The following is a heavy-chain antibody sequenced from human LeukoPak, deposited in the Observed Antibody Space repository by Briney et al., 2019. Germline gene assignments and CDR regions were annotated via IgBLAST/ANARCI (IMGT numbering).Heavy chain of an antibody. V-gene: IGHV1-3*01. CDR1: GYTLTGYY. Sequence: GASVKVSCKSSGYTLTGYYLYWVRQAPGQGLEWMGQINAGNGNTKYSQKFQGRVTITRDTSASTAYMELSSLRSEDTAVYYCARDIGYSSGWYGYWGQGTLVTVSS. D-gene: IGHD6-19*01. CDR3: ARDIGYSSGWYGY. CDR2: INAGNGNT. J-gene: IGHJ4*02.